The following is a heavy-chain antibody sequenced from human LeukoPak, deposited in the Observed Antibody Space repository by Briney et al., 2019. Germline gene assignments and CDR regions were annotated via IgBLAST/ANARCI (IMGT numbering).Heavy chain of an antibody. V-gene: IGHV3-21*01. CDR3: AELGITMIGGV. J-gene: IGHJ6*04. Sequence: GGSLRLSCAASGFTFSSYAMNWVRQAPGKGLEWVSFISGSSTYIYYADSVKGRFTISRDNAKNSLYLQMNSLRAEDTAVYYCAELGITMIGGVWGKGTTVTISS. CDR2: ISGSSTYI. CDR1: GFTFSSYA. D-gene: IGHD3-10*02.